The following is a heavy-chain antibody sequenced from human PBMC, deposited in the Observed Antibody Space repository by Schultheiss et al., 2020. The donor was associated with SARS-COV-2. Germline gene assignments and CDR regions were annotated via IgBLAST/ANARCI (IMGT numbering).Heavy chain of an antibody. J-gene: IGHJ6*03. CDR2: IYTSGST. Sequence: SETLSLTCTVSGGSISSYYWSWIRQPAGKGLEWIGRIYTSGSTNYNPSLKSRVTISVDTSKNQFSLKLSSVTAADTAVYYCAKDMGNSPVYYYYYMDVWGKGTTVTVSS. V-gene: IGHV4-4*07. CDR1: GGSISSYY. CDR3: AKDMGNSPVYYYYYMDV. D-gene: IGHD4-23*01.